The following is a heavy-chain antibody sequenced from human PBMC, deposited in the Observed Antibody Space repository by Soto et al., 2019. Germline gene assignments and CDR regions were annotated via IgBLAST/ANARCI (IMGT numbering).Heavy chain of an antibody. CDR2: IYHSGST. D-gene: IGHD4-17*01. Sequence: SLTCAVSGYSISSGYYWGWIRQTPGKGLEWIASIYHSGSTYYNPSLKSRVTISVDTSKNQFSLKLTSVTAADTAVYYCARGAATVTPGWFDPWGQGIMVTVSS. J-gene: IGHJ5*02. CDR1: GYSISSGYY. V-gene: IGHV4-38-2*01. CDR3: ARGAATVTPGWFDP.